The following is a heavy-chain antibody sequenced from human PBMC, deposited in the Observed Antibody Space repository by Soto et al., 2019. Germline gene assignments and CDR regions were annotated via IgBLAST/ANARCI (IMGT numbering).Heavy chain of an antibody. CDR2: IYHTGNA. J-gene: IGHJ4*02. CDR1: GGSVSSGGYS. V-gene: IGHV4-30-2*06. Sequence: LQLQQSGSGQVKPSETLSLTCAVSGGSVSSGGYSWSWIRQSPERGLEWIGYIYHTGNAYYTASLKTRVTMSLDKSNNRFSLNLKSLTAADTAVYYCASSVVTQNVLTGNGFESWGQGTLVTVSS. CDR3: ASSVVTQNVLTGNGFES. D-gene: IGHD3-9*01.